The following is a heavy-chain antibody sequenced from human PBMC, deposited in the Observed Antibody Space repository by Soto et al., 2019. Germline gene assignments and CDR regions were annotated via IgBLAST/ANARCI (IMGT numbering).Heavy chain of an antibody. Sequence: QVQLHESGRGLVKPSQTLSLTCTVPGGSIRSGGYYWSGIRQHPGKGLEWIGYIYYSGSTYDNPSLKSLVTISVDTTKTHFSPKLSSVTAADTAVYYFAGEGGIVGATAADYWGQGTLVIVSS. J-gene: IGHJ4*02. CDR3: AGEGGIVGATAADY. D-gene: IGHD1-26*01. V-gene: IGHV4-31*01. CDR2: IYYSGST. CDR1: GGSIRSGGYY.